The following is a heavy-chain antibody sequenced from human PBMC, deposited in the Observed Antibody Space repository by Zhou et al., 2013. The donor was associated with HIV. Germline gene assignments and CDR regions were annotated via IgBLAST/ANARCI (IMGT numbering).Heavy chain of an antibody. CDR1: GYTFTSYG. D-gene: IGHD2-2*01. CDR3: ARGQSEIVVVPRLLSSFDY. CDR2: ISAYNGNT. Sequence: QVQLVQSGAEVKKPGASVKVSCKASGYTFTSYGISWVRQAPGQGLEWMGWISAYNGNTNYAQKLQGRVTMTTDTSTSTAYMELRSLRSNDTAVYYCARGQSEIVVVPRLLSSFDYWGPGNAGHRSPQ. J-gene: IGHJ4*02. V-gene: IGHV1-18*01.